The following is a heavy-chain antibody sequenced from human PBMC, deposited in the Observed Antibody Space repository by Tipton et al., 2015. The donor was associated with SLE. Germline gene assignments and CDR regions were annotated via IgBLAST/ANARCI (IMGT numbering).Heavy chain of an antibody. V-gene: IGHV4-59*01. CDR3: ARGGVLGFHPSAFDI. J-gene: IGHJ3*02. CDR2: IYYSGSTNYSGST. CDR1: GGSISSYY. Sequence: TLSLTCTVSGGSISSYYWSWIRQPPGKGLEWIGYIYYSGSTNYSGSTNYNPSLKSRVTISLDPSKSQFSLKLSSVTAAYTAVYYCARGGVLGFHPSAFDIWGQGTMVTVSS. D-gene: IGHD3-10*01.